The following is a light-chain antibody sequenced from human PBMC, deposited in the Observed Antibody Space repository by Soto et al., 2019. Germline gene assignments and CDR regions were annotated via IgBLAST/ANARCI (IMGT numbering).Light chain of an antibody. V-gene: IGLV1-51*01. CDR2: DSD. Sequence: QSVLTQPPSVSAAPGQKVTISCSGSSANIGSNYVSWYQHIPGTAPKLVIYDSDTRPSEIPDRFSGSKSGTSATLDITGLQTGDEADYYCGAWDGSLSVVLFGGGTKLTVL. CDR3: GAWDGSLSVVL. CDR1: SANIGSNY. J-gene: IGLJ2*01.